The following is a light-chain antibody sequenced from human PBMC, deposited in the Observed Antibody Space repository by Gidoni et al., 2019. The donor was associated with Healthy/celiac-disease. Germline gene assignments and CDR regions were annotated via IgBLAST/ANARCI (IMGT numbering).Light chain of an antibody. CDR2: DAS. CDR1: QDISNY. CDR3: HQYDNLSPVS. J-gene: IGKJ2*03. V-gene: IGKV1-33*01. Sequence: DIQMTQSPSSLSASIGDRVTITCQASQDISNYLNWYQQKPGKAPKLLIYDASNLETGVPSRFSGSGSGTDFSFLISSRQPDDIATYYCHQYDNLSPVSFGQGTKLEIK.